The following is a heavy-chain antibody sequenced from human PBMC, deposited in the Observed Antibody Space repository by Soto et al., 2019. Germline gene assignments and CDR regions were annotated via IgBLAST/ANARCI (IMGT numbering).Heavy chain of an antibody. Sequence: GGCLRLSCAASGFALSIYALSWVRQAPGKGLECVSGIGVGNAATYYAASVKGRFTISRDNSESTLSLQMHGVRSDHTAVDSCAEDRGNHNSGCDRFDSRGQGTRVT. CDR1: GFALSIYA. CDR3: AEDRGNHNSGCDRFDS. J-gene: IGHJ3*02. V-gene: IGHV3-23*01. CDR2: IGVGNAAT. D-gene: IGHD3-10*01.